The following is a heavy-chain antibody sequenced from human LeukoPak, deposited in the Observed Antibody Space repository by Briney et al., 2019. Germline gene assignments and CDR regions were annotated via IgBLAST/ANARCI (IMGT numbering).Heavy chain of an antibody. Sequence: SETLSLPCTVSGGSISSYSWSWIRQPAGKGLEWIGHMYTSGSTNYRPSLKSRITLSVDTYKHQFPLKLSSVTAADTAVYYCARQTGSGLFILPGGQGTMVTVSS. CDR2: MYTSGST. D-gene: IGHD3/OR15-3a*01. CDR1: GGSISSYS. CDR3: ARQTGSGLFILP. J-gene: IGHJ4*02. V-gene: IGHV4-4*07.